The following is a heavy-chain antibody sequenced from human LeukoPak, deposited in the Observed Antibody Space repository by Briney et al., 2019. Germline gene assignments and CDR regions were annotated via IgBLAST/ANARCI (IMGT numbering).Heavy chain of an antibody. CDR2: IIPPFGTA. Sequence: ASVKVSCKASGGTFGSYVISWVRQAPGQGLEWMGGIIPPFGTAHYAQKFQGRLTITADESTSTVYMEMSSLRSEDTAVYYCAKDMHGYDRPVDYWGRGTQVIVSS. CDR1: GGTFGSYV. D-gene: IGHD5-24*01. J-gene: IGHJ4*02. V-gene: IGHV1-69*01. CDR3: AKDMHGYDRPVDY.